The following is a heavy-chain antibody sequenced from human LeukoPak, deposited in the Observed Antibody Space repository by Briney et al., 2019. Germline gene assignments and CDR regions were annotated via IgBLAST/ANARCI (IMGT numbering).Heavy chain of an antibody. CDR1: GFTFSSYG. V-gene: IGHV3-30*18. CDR3: AKERCGGGSCYYY. J-gene: IGHJ4*02. CDR2: ISYDGSNK. Sequence: GGSLRLSCAASGFTFSSYGMHWVRQAPGKGLEWVAVISYDGSNKYYADSVKGRFTISRDNSKNTLYLQMNSLRAEDTAVYYCAKERCGGGSCYYYWGQGTLVTVSS. D-gene: IGHD2-15*01.